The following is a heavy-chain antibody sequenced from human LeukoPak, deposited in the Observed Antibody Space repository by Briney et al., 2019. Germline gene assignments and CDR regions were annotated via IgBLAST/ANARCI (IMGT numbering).Heavy chain of an antibody. J-gene: IGHJ4*02. CDR2: INPNSGGT. D-gene: IGHD3-9*01. CDR1: GYTFTGYY. V-gene: IGHV1-2*02. Sequence: GASVKVSCKASGYTFTGYYMHWVRQAPGQGLEWMGWINPNSGGTNYAQKFQGRVTMTRDTSISTAYMELSRLRSDDTAVYYCARVPPYDILTGYYTPLDYWGQGTLVTVSS. CDR3: ARVPPYDILTGYYTPLDY.